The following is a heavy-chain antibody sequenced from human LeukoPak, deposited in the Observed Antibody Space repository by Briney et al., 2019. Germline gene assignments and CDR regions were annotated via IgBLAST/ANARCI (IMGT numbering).Heavy chain of an antibody. CDR3: ANDGSIAAADYYFDY. J-gene: IGHJ4*02. D-gene: IGHD6-13*01. CDR1: GFTFSSYG. V-gene: IGHV3-30*18. CDR2: ISYDGSDK. Sequence: GGSLRLSCAASGFTFSSYGMHWVRQAPGKGLEWVAVISYDGSDKYYADSVRGRFTISGDNSKNTLYLQVNSLRAEDTAVYYCANDGSIAAADYYFDYWGQGTLVTVSS.